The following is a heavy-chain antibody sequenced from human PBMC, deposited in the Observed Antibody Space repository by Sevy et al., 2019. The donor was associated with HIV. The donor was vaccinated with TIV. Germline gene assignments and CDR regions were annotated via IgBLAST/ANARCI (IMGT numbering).Heavy chain of an antibody. V-gene: IGHV3-23*01. Sequence: GGSLRLSCAASGFTFSSYSMSWVRQAPGKGLEWVSAISGSGGSTYYADSVKGRFTISRVNPKNTLYLQMNSVRAEDTAVSYCVQCEGDDAFDIWGQWTMVTVSS. D-gene: IGHD1-26*01. CDR1: GFTFSSYS. J-gene: IGHJ3*02. CDR3: VQCEGDDAFDI. CDR2: ISGSGGST.